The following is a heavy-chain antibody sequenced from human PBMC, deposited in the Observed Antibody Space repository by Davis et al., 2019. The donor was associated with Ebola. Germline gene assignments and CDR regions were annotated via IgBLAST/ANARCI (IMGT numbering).Heavy chain of an antibody. V-gene: IGHV3-23*01. D-gene: IGHD1-1*01. CDR3: AKDCCDTTVLFDM. CDR1: GFTFSSYA. CDR2: ISGSGGSA. Sequence: GESLKISCAASGFTFSSYAMSWVRQAPGKGLEWVSAISGSGGSAYYADSVKGRFTISRDNSKNTLYLQMNSLRAEDTAVYYWAKDCCDTTVLFDMWGPGTMVIVSS. J-gene: IGHJ3*02.